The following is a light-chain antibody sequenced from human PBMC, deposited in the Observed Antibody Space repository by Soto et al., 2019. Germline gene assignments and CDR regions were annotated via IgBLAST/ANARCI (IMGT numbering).Light chain of an antibody. CDR2: DVS. Sequence: QSVLTQPPSASGSPGQSVTISCTGTSSVVGGYNYVSWYQQHPGKAPKLMIYDVSKRPSGVPDRFSGSKSGNTASLTVSGLQAEDEADYYCSSYVGSNNFVFGTGTKVTVL. CDR3: SSYVGSNNFV. CDR1: SSVVGGYNY. J-gene: IGLJ1*01. V-gene: IGLV2-8*01.